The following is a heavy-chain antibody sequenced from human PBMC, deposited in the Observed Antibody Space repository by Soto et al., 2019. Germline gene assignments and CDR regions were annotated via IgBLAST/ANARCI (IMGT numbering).Heavy chain of an antibody. CDR3: ARATIVLVPAAMDV. CDR2: ISSSGSII. D-gene: IGHD2-2*01. CDR1: GFTFSDYY. V-gene: IGHV3-11*01. Sequence: QVQLVESGGGLVKPGGSLRLSCAASGFTFSDYYMSWIRQAPGKGLEWVSYISSSGSIIYYADSVKGRFTISRDNANNSLSLQMNSLRAEDTAVYYCARATIVLVPAAMDVWGQGTTVTVSS. J-gene: IGHJ6*02.